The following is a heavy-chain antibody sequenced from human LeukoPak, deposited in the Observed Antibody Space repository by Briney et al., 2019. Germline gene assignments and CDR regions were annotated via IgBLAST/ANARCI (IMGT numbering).Heavy chain of an antibody. V-gene: IGHV3-33*01. D-gene: IGHD7-27*01. J-gene: IGHJ4*02. Sequence: GGTLRLSCAASGFTFNSYGMHWVRQAPGKALEWVVLLWYDGGNKYYADSVKGRFTISRDNSKNTRYLQMNSLTAEDTAVYYCARDIEEGRGDLRLGFDSWGQGTLVTVSS. CDR1: GFTFNSYG. CDR2: LWYDGGNK. CDR3: ARDIEEGRGDLRLGFDS.